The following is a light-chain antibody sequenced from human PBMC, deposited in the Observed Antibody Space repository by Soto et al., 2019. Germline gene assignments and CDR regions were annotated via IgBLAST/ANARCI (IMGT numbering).Light chain of an antibody. J-gene: IGKJ3*01. CDR3: QQYYSYPRVT. Sequence: AIRMTQSPSSLSASTGDRVTITCRASQGISSYLAWYQQKPGKAPKLLIYAASTLQSGVTSRFSGSGSGTDFTLTISCLQSEDFATYDCQQYYSYPRVTFGPGTKVDIK. CDR2: AAS. V-gene: IGKV1-8*01. CDR1: QGISSY.